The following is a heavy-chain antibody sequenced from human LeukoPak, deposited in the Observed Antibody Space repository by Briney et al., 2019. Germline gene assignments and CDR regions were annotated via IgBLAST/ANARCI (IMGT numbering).Heavy chain of an antibody. J-gene: IGHJ4*02. V-gene: IGHV3-74*01. D-gene: IGHD5-12*01. CDR1: GFTFSSHW. CDR2: INGAGSST. Sequence: GGSLRLSCAASGFTFSSHWMHWVRQAPGKGLVRVSRINGAGSSTSYADSVKGRFTVSRDNAKNTLNLQMNSLRAEDTAVYYCARDGGYSGYDSDYWGQGTLVTVSS. CDR3: ARDGGYSGYDSDY.